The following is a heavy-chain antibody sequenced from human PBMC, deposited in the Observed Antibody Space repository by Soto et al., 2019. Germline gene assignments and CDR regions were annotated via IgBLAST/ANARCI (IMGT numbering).Heavy chain of an antibody. Sequence: QVQLQQWGAGLLKPSETLSLTCAVYGGSFSGYYWSWIRQPPGKGLEWIGEIKHSGSTNYNPSLKTPATISVAPSKNKFSLKLSSVTAADTAVYYCARGRTQWLASIVNYYGMDVWGQGTTVTVSS. D-gene: IGHD6-19*01. CDR3: ARGRTQWLASIVNYYGMDV. V-gene: IGHV4-34*01. CDR2: IKHSGST. J-gene: IGHJ6*02. CDR1: GGSFSGYY.